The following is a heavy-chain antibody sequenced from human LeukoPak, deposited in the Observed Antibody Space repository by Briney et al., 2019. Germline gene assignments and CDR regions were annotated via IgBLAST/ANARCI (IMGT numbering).Heavy chain of an antibody. Sequence: SETLSLTCTVSGDSFTTHYWSWLRQPPGRGLEWIGYISYLGSTNYNPSLKSRVTISIDTSKNEVSLMLTSVTAADTAVYYCASDSISMNAFDAWGQGTMVTVSS. CDR3: ASDSISMNAFDA. V-gene: IGHV4-59*11. CDR1: GDSFTTHY. D-gene: IGHD3-22*01. J-gene: IGHJ3*01. CDR2: ISYLGST.